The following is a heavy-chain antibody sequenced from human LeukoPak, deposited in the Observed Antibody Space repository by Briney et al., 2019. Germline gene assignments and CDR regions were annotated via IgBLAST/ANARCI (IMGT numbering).Heavy chain of an antibody. Sequence: GGSLRLSCAASGFTFSNYAMSWVRQAPGKGLEWVSGVTGNGGSTYYADSVKGRFTISRDNSKNTLYLQMNSLRAEDTAIYYCVKGDTSSQDAFDYWGQGTLVTVSS. J-gene: IGHJ4*02. CDR1: GFTFSNYA. CDR3: VKGDTSSQDAFDY. D-gene: IGHD2-2*01. CDR2: VTGNGGST. V-gene: IGHV3-23*01.